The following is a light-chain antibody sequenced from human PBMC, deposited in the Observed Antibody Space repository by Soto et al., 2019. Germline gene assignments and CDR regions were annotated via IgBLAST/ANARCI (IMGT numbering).Light chain of an antibody. CDR3: QTWGTGFQL. CDR1: SAHSSYA. V-gene: IGLV4-69*01. CDR2: LNNDGSH. J-gene: IGLJ3*02. Sequence: QPVLTQSPSASASLGASVKLTCTLSSAHSSYAIAWHQKQPGKGPRYLMDLNNDGSHTKGDGIPDRFSGSSSGADRYLIISSIQSEDEADYYCQTWGTGFQLFVGGTKLTVL.